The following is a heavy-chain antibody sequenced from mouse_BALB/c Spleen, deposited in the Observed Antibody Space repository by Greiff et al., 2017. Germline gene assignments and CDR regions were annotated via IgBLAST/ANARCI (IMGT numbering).Heavy chain of an antibody. CDR3: ARVVTTVVEGFAY. Sequence: VQLQQPGAELVKPGASVKLSCKASGYTFTSYWMHWVKQRPGQGLEWIGEINPSNGRTNYNEKFKSKATLTVDKSSSTAYMQLSSLTSEDSAVYYCARVVTTVVEGFAYWGQGTLVTVSA. CDR1: GYTFTSYW. D-gene: IGHD1-1*01. J-gene: IGHJ3*01. CDR2: INPSNGRT. V-gene: IGHV1S81*02.